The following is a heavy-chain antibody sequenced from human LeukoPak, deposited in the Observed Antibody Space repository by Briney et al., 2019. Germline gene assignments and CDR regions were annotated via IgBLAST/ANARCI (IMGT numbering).Heavy chain of an antibody. CDR3: AANFRIHPGVHSDY. Sequence: SVKVSCKASGFTFTSSAMQWVRQARGQRLEWIGWIVVGSGNTNYAQKFQERVTITRDMSTSTAYMELSSLRSEDTAVYYCAANFRIHPGVHSDYWGQGTLVTVSS. CDR2: IVVGSGNT. D-gene: IGHD5-18*01. J-gene: IGHJ4*02. CDR1: GFTFTSSA. V-gene: IGHV1-58*02.